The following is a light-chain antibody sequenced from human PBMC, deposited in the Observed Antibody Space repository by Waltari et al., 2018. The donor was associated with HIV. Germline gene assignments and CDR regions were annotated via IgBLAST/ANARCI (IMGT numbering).Light chain of an antibody. CDR2: DNY. V-gene: IGLV1-51*01. CDR3: GTWDSGLSAVV. CDR1: GPNIGSTD. Sequence: QSVLTQPPSVSAAPAPRVTISCSGSGPNIGSTDVSWYQQLPGTAPKLLIFDNYKRPSGIPDRFSGSKSGTSATLGITGLQTGDEADYYCGTWDSGLSAVVFGGGTKLTVL. J-gene: IGLJ3*02.